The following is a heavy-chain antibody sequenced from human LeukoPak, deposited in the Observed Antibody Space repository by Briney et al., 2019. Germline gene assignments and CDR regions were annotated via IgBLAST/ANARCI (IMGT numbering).Heavy chain of an antibody. V-gene: IGHV1-69*13. D-gene: IGHD2-2*01. Sequence: ASVKVSCKASGGTFSSYAISWVRQAPGQGLEWMGGIIPIFGTANYAQKFQGRVTITADESTSTAYMELNSLRSEDTAVYYCARVNVVSGLFDYWGQGTLVTVSS. CDR3: ARVNVVSGLFDY. CDR2: IIPIFGTA. J-gene: IGHJ4*02. CDR1: GGTFSSYA.